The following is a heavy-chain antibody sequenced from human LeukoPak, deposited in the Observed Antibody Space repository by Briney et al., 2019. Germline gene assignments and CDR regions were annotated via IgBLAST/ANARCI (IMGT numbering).Heavy chain of an antibody. CDR2: IWYDGSNK. J-gene: IGHJ5*02. Sequence: GSLRLSCAASGFTFSSYGMHWVRQAPGKGLEWVAVIWYDGSNKYYADSVKGRFTISRDNSKNTLYLQMNSLRAEDTAVYYCARELSASSSWYWFDPWGQGTLVTVSS. V-gene: IGHV3-33*01. CDR1: GFTFSSYG. D-gene: IGHD6-13*01. CDR3: ARELSASSSWYWFDP.